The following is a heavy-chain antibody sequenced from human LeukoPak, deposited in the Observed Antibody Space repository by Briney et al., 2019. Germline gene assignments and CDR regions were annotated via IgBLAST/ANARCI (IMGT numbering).Heavy chain of an antibody. CDR1: GGSISSGDYY. D-gene: IGHD3-9*01. CDR2: IYYSGST. Sequence: PSQTLSLTCTASGGSISSGDYYWSWIRQPPGKGLEWIGYIYYSGSTYYNPSLKSRVTISVDTSKNQFSLKLSSVTAADTAVYYCARGPHVLRYFDWLLRYYFDYWGQGTLVTVSS. V-gene: IGHV4-30-4*01. CDR3: ARGPHVLRYFDWLLRYYFDY. J-gene: IGHJ4*02.